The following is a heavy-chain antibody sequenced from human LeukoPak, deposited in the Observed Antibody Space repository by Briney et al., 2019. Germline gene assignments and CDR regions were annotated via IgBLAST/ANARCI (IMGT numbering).Heavy chain of an antibody. CDR2: IYSAGNT. D-gene: IGHD5-12*01. J-gene: IGHJ5*02. CDR1: GFPDSSNY. V-gene: IGHV3-53*04. Sequence: PGGSQSLSCAASGFPDSSNYMSWVRQAPGKGLEWVSFIYSAGNTYYADFVKGRFTISRHTSKNTLYLQMNSLRAEDTAVYYCARASGYSGSRMWFDPWGQGNLVTVSS. CDR3: ARASGYSGSRMWFDP.